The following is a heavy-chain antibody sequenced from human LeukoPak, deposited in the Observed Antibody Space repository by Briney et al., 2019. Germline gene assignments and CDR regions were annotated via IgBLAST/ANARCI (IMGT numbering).Heavy chain of an antibody. D-gene: IGHD3-10*01. J-gene: IGHJ4*02. CDR2: ISSSSSYI. Sequence: PGGSLRLSCAASGFTFSDHYMDWVRQAPGQGLEWVSSISSSSSYIYYADSVKGRFTISRDNAKNSLYLQMNSLRAEDTAVYYCARDLAVRGVITSVEGYWGQGTLVTVSS. V-gene: IGHV3-21*01. CDR3: ARDLAVRGVITSVEGY. CDR1: GFTFSDHY.